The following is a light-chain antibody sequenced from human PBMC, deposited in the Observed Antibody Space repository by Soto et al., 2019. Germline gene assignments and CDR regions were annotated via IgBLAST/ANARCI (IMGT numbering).Light chain of an antibody. J-gene: IGKJ4*01. Sequence: IVLTQSPGILSLSPGERATLSCRASQSVGRRYLAWYQQKPGQAPMLLIYDTSERASDIPDRFSGSGSGTDFTLTISRLVPEDVAEYYCQYQGTFGGGTKVEIK. CDR1: QSVGRRY. V-gene: IGKV3-20*01. CDR2: DTS. CDR3: QYQGT.